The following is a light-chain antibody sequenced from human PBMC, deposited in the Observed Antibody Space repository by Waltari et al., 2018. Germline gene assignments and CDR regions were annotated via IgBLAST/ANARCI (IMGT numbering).Light chain of an antibody. V-gene: IGLV1-44*01. J-gene: IGLJ2*01. Sequence: QSVLTQPPSASGTPGQRVTISCSGSSSNIGSHTVNWYQQLPGTAPKLLIYSNNQRPSGVPDRFSGSKSCTSASLAISGLQSEDEADYYCAAWDDSLNGVVFGGGTKLTVL. CDR2: SNN. CDR1: SSNIGSHT. CDR3: AAWDDSLNGVV.